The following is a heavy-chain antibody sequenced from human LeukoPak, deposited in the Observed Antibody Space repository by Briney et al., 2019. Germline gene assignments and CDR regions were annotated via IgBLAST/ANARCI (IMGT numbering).Heavy chain of an antibody. CDR2: IIPIFGTA. D-gene: IGHD2-2*01. Sequence: SVKVSCKASGGTFSSYAISWVRQAPGQGLEWMGGIIPIFGTANYAQKFQGRVTITADESTSIAYMELSSLRSEDTAVYYCARGVVVVPAAPYYYYGMDVWGQGTTVTVSS. V-gene: IGHV1-69*13. CDR3: ARGVVVVPAAPYYYYGMDV. J-gene: IGHJ6*02. CDR1: GGTFSSYA.